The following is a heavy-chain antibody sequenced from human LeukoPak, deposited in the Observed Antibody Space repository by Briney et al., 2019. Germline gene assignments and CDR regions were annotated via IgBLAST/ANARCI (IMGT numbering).Heavy chain of an antibody. D-gene: IGHD3-10*01. CDR2: IYTSGST. J-gene: IGHJ4*02. CDR3: AREGPYGSGSYYKYRPATDY. Sequence: SETLSLTCTVSGGSISSYYWSWIRQPAGKGLEWIGRIYTSGSTNYNPSLKSRVTISVDTSKNQFSLKLSSVTAADTAVYYCAREGPYGSGSYYKYRPATDYWGQGTLVTVSS. V-gene: IGHV4-4*07. CDR1: GGSISSYY.